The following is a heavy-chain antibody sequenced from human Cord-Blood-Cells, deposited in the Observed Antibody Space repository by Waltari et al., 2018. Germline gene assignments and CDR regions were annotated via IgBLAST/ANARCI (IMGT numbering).Heavy chain of an antibody. J-gene: IGHJ4*02. Sequence: QVQLVQSGAEVKKPGASVNVSCKASGYTFTSYDINWVRPATGQGLEWMGSVKPNSGNTGYARKLRGIVTMTSNTSISTAYLGLSRRRSGDTDVYYCARVGGLIAAAGTGVGVDYWGQGTLVTVSS. V-gene: IGHV1-8*01. D-gene: IGHD6-13*01. CDR3: ARVGGLIAAAGTGVGVDY. CDR1: GYTFTSYD. CDR2: VKPNSGNT.